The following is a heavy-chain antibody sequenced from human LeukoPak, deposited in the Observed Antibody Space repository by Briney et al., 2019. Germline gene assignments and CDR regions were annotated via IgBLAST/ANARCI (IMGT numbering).Heavy chain of an antibody. V-gene: IGHV3-23*01. CDR1: GFTFRNYG. Sequence: GGSLRLSCAASGFTFRNYGMRWVRQAPGKGREGVEAIGGSGGNTYYAASVKGRFTISRDNAKKSLYLQMNSLRAEDTAVYYCARADWDTAMIDYWGQGTVVTVSS. CDR2: IGGSGGNT. CDR3: ARADWDTAMIDY. D-gene: IGHD5-18*01. J-gene: IGHJ4*02.